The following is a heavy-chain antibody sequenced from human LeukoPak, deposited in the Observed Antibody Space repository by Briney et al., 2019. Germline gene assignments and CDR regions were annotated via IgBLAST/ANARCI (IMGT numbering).Heavy chain of an antibody. Sequence: GGSLRLPCAASGFTFSSYAMHWVRQAPGKGLEWVSSISSSSSYIYYADSVKGRFTISRDNAKNSLYLQMNSLRAEDTAVYYCARGYSSSWYYFDYWGQGTLVTVSS. D-gene: IGHD6-13*01. CDR3: ARGYSSSWYYFDY. CDR2: ISSSSSYI. CDR1: GFTFSSYA. J-gene: IGHJ4*02. V-gene: IGHV3-21*01.